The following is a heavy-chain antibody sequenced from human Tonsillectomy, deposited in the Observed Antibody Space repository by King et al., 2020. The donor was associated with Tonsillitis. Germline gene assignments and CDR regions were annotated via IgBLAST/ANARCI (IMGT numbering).Heavy chain of an antibody. CDR1: GFTFSSHG. CDR2: ISSDGSLK. Sequence: VQLVESGGGVVQPGGSLRLSCATSGASGFTFSSHGMHWVRQAPGKGLEWVIVISSDGSLKYYGDSVKGRFTISRDNSKNTMYLQMNSLRDEDTAVYYCAKDVRRTGGWAFDIWGQGTMVTVSS. D-gene: IGHD1-14*01. V-gene: IGHV3-30*18. CDR3: AKDVRRTGGWAFDI. J-gene: IGHJ3*02.